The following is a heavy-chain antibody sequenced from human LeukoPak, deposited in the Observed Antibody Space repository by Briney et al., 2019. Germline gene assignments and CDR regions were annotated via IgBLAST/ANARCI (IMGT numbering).Heavy chain of an antibody. V-gene: IGHV4-38-2*02. CDR1: GYSISSGYY. CDR3: ARYCSSTSCPSYYFDY. D-gene: IGHD2-2*01. J-gene: IGHJ4*02. CDR2: IYHSGST. Sequence: SETLSLTCTVSGYSISSGYYWGWIRQPPGKGLEWIGSIYHSGSTYYNPSLKSPVTISVDTSKNQFSLKLSSVTAADTAVYYCARYCSSTSCPSYYFDYWGQGTLVTVSS.